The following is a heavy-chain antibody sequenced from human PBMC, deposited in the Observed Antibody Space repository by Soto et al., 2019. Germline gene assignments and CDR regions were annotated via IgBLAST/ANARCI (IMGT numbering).Heavy chain of an antibody. CDR1: GFTFNNHA. V-gene: IGHV3-23*01. CDR3: AKDKSSGWYYFDS. CDR2: VSASGSIS. D-gene: IGHD6-19*01. Sequence: EVHLLESGGGPVQPGGSLRLSCAASGFTFNNHAMVWVRQAPGRGLQWVSTVSASGSISYYADSVKGRFTISRDNSNNTVFLQMSSLRADDSAIYYCAKDKSSGWYYFDSWGQGTRVTVSS. J-gene: IGHJ4*02.